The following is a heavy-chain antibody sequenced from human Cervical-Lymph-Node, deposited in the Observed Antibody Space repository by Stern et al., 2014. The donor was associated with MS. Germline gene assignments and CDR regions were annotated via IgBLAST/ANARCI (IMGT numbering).Heavy chain of an antibody. Sequence: EVQLLESGGGLVQPGGSLRLSCAASGFTFSSYAMSWVRQAPGKGLEWVSAISGSGGSTYYADSVKGRFTISRDNSKNTLYLQMNSLRAEDTAVYYCSYGDYVALYYFDYWGQGTLVTVSS. CDR1: GFTFSSYA. D-gene: IGHD4-17*01. V-gene: IGHV3-23*01. J-gene: IGHJ4*02. CDR2: ISGSGGST. CDR3: SYGDYVALYYFDY.